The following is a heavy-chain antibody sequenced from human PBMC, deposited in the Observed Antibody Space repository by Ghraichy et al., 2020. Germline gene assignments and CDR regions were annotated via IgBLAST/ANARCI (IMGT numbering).Heavy chain of an antibody. D-gene: IGHD4-17*01. CDR3: AREPMGDGDFFYY. Sequence: GGSLRLSCAASGFAFSSYSISWVRQAPGKGLEWVANIKEDGTERQYLDSVRGRFTISRDNAKRSVSLQMHSLRADDTAVYFCAREPMGDGDFFYYWGLGTLVTVSS. J-gene: IGHJ4*02. V-gene: IGHV3-7*03. CDR1: GFAFSSYS. CDR2: IKEDGTER.